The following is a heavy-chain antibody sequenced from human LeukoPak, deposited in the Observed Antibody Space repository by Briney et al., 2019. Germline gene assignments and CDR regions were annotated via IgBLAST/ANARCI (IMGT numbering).Heavy chain of an antibody. CDR3: ARGGGMLTYYDFWSGYPTPLNWFDP. Sequence: SETLSLTCTVSGGSISTYYWNWIRQPPGKGLEWIGYIYYSGSTNYNPSLKSRVTISVDTSKNQFSLKLSSVTAADTAVYYCARGGGMLTYYDFWSGYPTPLNWFDPWGQGTLVTVSS. CDR2: IYYSGST. J-gene: IGHJ5*02. CDR1: GGSISTYY. V-gene: IGHV4-59*01. D-gene: IGHD3-3*01.